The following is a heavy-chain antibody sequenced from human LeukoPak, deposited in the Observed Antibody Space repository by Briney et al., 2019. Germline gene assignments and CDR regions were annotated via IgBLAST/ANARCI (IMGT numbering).Heavy chain of an antibody. V-gene: IGHV1-2*02. CDR1: GYTFTGYY. CDR3: ARGPYSSSSEWGYWYFDL. D-gene: IGHD6-6*01. Sequence: ASVKVSCKASGYTFTGYYMHWVRQAPGQGLEWMGWINPNSGGTNYAQKFQGRVTMTRDTSISTAYMELSRLRSDDTAVYYCARGPYSSSSEWGYWYFDLWGRGTLVTVSS. CDR2: INPNSGGT. J-gene: IGHJ2*01.